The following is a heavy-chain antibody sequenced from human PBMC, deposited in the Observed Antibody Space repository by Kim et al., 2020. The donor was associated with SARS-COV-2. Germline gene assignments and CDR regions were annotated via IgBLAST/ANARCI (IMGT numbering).Heavy chain of an antibody. J-gene: IGHJ6*02. Sequence: GGSLRLSCAASGFTFDDYAMHWVRQAPGKGLEWVSGISWNSGSIGYADSVKGRFTISRDNAKNSLYLQMNSLRAEDTALYYCAKANMVRGVNYYYGMDGWGQGTTVTVSS. D-gene: IGHD3-10*01. CDR2: ISWNSGSI. CDR3: AKANMVRGVNYYYGMDG. CDR1: GFTFDDYA. V-gene: IGHV3-9*01.